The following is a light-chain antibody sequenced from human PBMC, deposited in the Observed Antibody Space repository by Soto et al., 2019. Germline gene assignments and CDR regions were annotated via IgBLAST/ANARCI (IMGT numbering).Light chain of an antibody. CDR2: WAS. Sequence: DIVMSQSPDSLAVSLGERATINCKSSESVLYSSSNNNYLAWYQQKPGQPPKLLIYWASTRESGVPDRFSGSGSGTAFTLTISSLQAEDVAVYYCQQFSSYPLTFGGGTKVEIK. V-gene: IGKV4-1*01. CDR3: QQFSSYPLT. J-gene: IGKJ4*01. CDR1: ESVLYSSSNNNY.